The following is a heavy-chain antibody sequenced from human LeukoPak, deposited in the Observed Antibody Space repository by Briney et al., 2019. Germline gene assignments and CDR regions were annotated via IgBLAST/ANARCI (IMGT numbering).Heavy chain of an antibody. CDR2: INHSGST. CDR3: ARGLYSSSAPNFDY. CDR1: GGSFSGYY. D-gene: IGHD6-6*01. Sequence: SETLSLTCAVYGGSFSGYYWSWIRQPPGKGLEWIGEINHSGSTNYNPSLKSRVTISVDTSKNQFSLKLSSVTAADTAVYYCARGLYSSSAPNFDYWGQGTLVTVSS. J-gene: IGHJ4*02. V-gene: IGHV4-34*01.